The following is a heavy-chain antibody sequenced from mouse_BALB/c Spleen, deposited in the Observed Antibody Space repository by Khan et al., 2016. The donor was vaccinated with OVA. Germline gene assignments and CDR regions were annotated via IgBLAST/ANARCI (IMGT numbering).Heavy chain of an antibody. J-gene: IGHJ3*01. CDR1: GYTFTNYW. Sequence: QVQLQQSGAELAKPGASVKMSCKASGYTFTNYWMHWVKQRPGQGLKWIGYIDPTTSYTEYNQKFKDKATLTADKSSSTAYMQLSSLTSECHAVNYCPSPGSTYTWFGYWGQGPLVTSPA. CDR2: IDPTTSYT. V-gene: IGHV1-7*01. D-gene: IGHD1-1*01. CDR3: PSPGSTYTWFGY.